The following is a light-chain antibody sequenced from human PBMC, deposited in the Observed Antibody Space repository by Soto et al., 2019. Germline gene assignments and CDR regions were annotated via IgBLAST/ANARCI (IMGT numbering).Light chain of an antibody. J-gene: IGKJ1*01. CDR2: ATS. CDR1: QGIRGD. V-gene: IGKV1-6*01. Sequence: AIQMTQSPSSLSASLGDRVTITCRASQGIRGDLGWYQQKPGKAPKLLISATSTLQSGVPSRFSGRGSGTNFTLTISCLQPEDFATYYCIQDFISPLTVGQGTKVEL. CDR3: IQDFISPLT.